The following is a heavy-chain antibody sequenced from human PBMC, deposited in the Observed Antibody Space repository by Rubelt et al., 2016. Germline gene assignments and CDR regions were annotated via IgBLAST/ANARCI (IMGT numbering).Heavy chain of an antibody. CDR2: IIHSGST. D-gene: IGHD6-13*01. CDR1: GGSFSGYY. Sequence: QVQLQQWGAGLLKPSETLSLTCAVYGGSFSGYYWSWVRQPPGKGLEWIGEIIHSGSTNYNPSLKSRVTISVDTSKNQFSLKLGSVTAADTAGYYCARHGRAAARYYVWGQGTTVTVSS. CDR3: ARHGRAAARYYV. J-gene: IGHJ6*02. V-gene: IGHV4-34*12.